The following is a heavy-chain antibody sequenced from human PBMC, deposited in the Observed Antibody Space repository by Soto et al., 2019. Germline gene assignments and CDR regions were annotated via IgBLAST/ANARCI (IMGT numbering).Heavy chain of an antibody. V-gene: IGHV1-3*01. CDR1: GYTFTRCA. CDR3: ASEIVASTVTSLDY. CDR2: INAGNGDT. Sequence: VQLVQSGAEVKKPGASVQVSCKASGYTFTRCAMHWVRQAPGQRLEWMGWINAGNGDTKYSQKFQGRVTITRDTPATTAYMELSSLTFEDPAVYYCASEIVASTVTSLDYWGQGTLVTVSS. D-gene: IGHD4-17*01. J-gene: IGHJ4*02.